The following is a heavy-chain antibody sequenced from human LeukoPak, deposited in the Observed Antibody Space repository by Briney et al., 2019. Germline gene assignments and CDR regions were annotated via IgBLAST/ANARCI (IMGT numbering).Heavy chain of an antibody. Sequence: PSETLSLTCAVSGGSISSSNWWSWVRQPPGKGLEWIGEIYHSGSTNYNPSLKSRVTISVDTSKNQFSLKLSSVTAADTTVYYCARGGDGYNSVDYWGQGTLVTVSS. CDR3: ARGGDGYNSVDY. D-gene: IGHD5-24*01. CDR1: GGSISSSNW. CDR2: IYHSGST. J-gene: IGHJ4*02. V-gene: IGHV4-4*02.